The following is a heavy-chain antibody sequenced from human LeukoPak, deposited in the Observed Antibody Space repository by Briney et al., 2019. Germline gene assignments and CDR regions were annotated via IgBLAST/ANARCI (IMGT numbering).Heavy chain of an antibody. CDR2: IRSKAYGGTT. D-gene: IGHD2-8*01. J-gene: IGHJ4*02. CDR1: GFTFGDYA. Sequence: PGGSLRLSCTASGFTFGDYAMSWFRQAPGTGPEWVGFIRSKAYGGTTEYAASVKGRFTISRDDSKSIAYLQMNSLKTEDTAVYYCTSVRLKDIVLMVYAPDYWGQGTLVTVSS. V-gene: IGHV3-49*03. CDR3: TSVRLKDIVLMVYAPDY.